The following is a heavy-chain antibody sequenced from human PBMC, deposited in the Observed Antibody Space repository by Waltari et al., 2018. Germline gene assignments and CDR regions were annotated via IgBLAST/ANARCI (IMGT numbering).Heavy chain of an antibody. D-gene: IGHD5-12*01. J-gene: IGHJ4*02. CDR1: GFTFSSYG. V-gene: IGHV3-30*18. Sequence: QVQLVESGGGVVQPGRSLRLSCAASGFTFSSYGMHWVRQAPGKGLEWVAVISYDGSNKYYADSVKGRFTIARDNSKNTLYLQMNSLRAEDTAVYYCAKTPVEMATIGPADWGQGTLVTVSS. CDR2: ISYDGSNK. CDR3: AKTPVEMATIGPAD.